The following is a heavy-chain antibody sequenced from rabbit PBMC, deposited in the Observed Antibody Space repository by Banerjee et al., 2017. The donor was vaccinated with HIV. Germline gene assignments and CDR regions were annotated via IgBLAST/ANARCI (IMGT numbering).Heavy chain of an antibody. CDR3: ARDVGDVDDDYFGL. CDR1: GFDLSSYYY. D-gene: IGHD2-1*01. CDR2: IYTVSGST. V-gene: IGHV1S40*01. J-gene: IGHJ6*01. Sequence: QSLEESGGGLVKPEGSLTLTCTASGFDLSSYYYMCWVRQAPGKGLEWIACIYTVSGSTYYASWAKGRFTISKTSSTTVTLQMTSLTAADTATYFCARDVGDVDDDYFGLWGQGTLVTVS.